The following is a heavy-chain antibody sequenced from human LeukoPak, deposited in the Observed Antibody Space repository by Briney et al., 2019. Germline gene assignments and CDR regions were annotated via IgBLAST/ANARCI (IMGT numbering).Heavy chain of an antibody. CDR2: INTNTGNP. V-gene: IGHV7-4-1*02. CDR3: ARDGFGEDFDY. J-gene: IGHJ4*02. CDR1: GYTFTSYG. Sequence: VASVKVSCKASGYTFTSYGMNWVRQAPGQGLEWMGWINTNTGNPTYAQDFTGRFVFYLDTSVNTAYLQISSLKTEDTAVYYCARDGFGEDFDYWGQGTLVTVSS. D-gene: IGHD3-10*01.